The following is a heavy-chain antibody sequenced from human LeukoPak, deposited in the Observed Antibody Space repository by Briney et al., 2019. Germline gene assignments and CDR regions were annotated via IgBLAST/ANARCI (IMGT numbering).Heavy chain of an antibody. CDR2: INSDGSST. CDR1: GFTFTDYA. Sequence: GGSLRLSCVASGFTFTDYAMTWVRQAPGKGLVWVSRINSDGSSTSYADSVKGRFTISRDNAKNTLYLQMNSLRAEDTAVYYCAREGYYDSTFDYWGQGTLVTVSS. D-gene: IGHD3-22*01. CDR3: AREGYYDSTFDY. V-gene: IGHV3-74*01. J-gene: IGHJ4*02.